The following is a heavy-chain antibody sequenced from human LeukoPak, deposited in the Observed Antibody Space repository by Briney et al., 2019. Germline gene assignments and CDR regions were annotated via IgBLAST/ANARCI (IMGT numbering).Heavy chain of an antibody. D-gene: IGHD2-2*01. V-gene: IGHV3-11*04. J-gene: IGHJ4*02. CDR1: GFTFSDYY. Sequence: NPGGSLRLSCAASGFTFSDYYMSWIRQAPGRGLDCVSYLSSSASTIYYADSVKGRFTVSRDNAKNSLYLQMNSLRAEDTAVYYCARENRSTSCCFDYWGQGTLVTVSS. CDR2: LSSSASTI. CDR3: ARENRSTSCCFDY.